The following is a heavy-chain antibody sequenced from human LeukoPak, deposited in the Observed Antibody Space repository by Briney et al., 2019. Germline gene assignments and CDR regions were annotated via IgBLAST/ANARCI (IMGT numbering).Heavy chain of an antibody. CDR1: GYFFSSGYD. CDR2: IYHSGSP. CDR3: AIGPGYGSGWYLY. J-gene: IGHJ4*02. V-gene: IGHV4-38-2*01. D-gene: IGHD6-13*01. Sequence: SDPVSLICAVSGYFFSSGYDWGWIRQPPGKGLEWIGSIYHSGSPYSNPSLKSRVTTSVETPKNQFSLKLSSVTPADTAVYHCAIGPGYGSGWYLYWGQGDLVTAS.